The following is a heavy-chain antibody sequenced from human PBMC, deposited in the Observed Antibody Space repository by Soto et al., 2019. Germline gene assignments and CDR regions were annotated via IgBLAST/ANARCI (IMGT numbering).Heavy chain of an antibody. CDR3: ARENAYGDPTSFDY. V-gene: IGHV3-7*01. J-gene: IGHJ4*02. Sequence: DSMKGRFTISRDNAKNSLYLQMNSLRAEDTAVYYCARENAYGDPTSFDYWGQGTLVTLSS. D-gene: IGHD4-17*01.